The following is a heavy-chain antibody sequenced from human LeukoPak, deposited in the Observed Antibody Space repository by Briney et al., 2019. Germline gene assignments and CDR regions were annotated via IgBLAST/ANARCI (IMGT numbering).Heavy chain of an antibody. CDR3: TCRGFLANEQISFDY. D-gene: IGHD2-15*01. V-gene: IGHV3-73*01. CDR1: GFTFSRSA. CDR2: IRSKANNYAT. Sequence: SGGSLRLSCVASGFTFSRSAVHWVRQASGKGLEWVGRIRSKANNYATVYAASVKGRFTISRDDSNNTAYLQMNSLKTDDMAVYYCTCRGFLANEQISFDYWGQGILVTVSS. J-gene: IGHJ4*02.